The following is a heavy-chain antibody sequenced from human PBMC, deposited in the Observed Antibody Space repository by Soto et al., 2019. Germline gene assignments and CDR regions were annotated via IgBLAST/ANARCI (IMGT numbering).Heavy chain of an antibody. D-gene: IGHD4-17*01. Sequence: VGSLRLSCAASGFSFSNYGMHWVRHAPGKGLEWVAVIWSDGSNKYYADSVKGRFTISRDNSKNTLNLQMDSLRAEDTAVYFCARDMDPMTTVTEVDYWGQGTLVTVSS. V-gene: IGHV3-33*01. CDR1: GFSFSNYG. CDR3: ARDMDPMTTVTEVDY. CDR2: IWSDGSNK. J-gene: IGHJ4*01.